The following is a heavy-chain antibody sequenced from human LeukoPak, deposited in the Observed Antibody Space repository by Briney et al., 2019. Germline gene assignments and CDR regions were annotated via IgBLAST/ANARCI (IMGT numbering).Heavy chain of an antibody. V-gene: IGHV3-74*01. D-gene: IGHD7-27*01. CDR1: GFTLSNHW. J-gene: IGHJ4*02. CDR2: ISNEGSIT. CDR3: VRGDWGSGY. Sequence: GGSLRLSCAASGFTLSNHWMHWVRQAPGKGLVWVSCISNEGSITRYADSVKGRFTISRDSAENTLYLQMVSLRVEDTAVYYCVRGDWGSGYWGQGTLVTVSS.